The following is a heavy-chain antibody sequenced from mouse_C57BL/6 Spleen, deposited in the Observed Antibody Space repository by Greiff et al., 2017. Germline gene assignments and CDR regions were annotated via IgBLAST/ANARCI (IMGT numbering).Heavy chain of an antibody. CDR3: AKTGPYAMDY. CDR1: GYAFSSSW. Sequence: QVQLKQSGPELVKPGASVKISCKASGYAFSSSWMNWVKQRPGKGLEWIGRIYPGDGDTNYNGKFKGKATLTADKSSSTAYMQLSSLTSEDSAVYFCAKTGPYAMDYWGQGTSVTVSS. V-gene: IGHV1-82*01. D-gene: IGHD4-1*01. CDR2: IYPGDGDT. J-gene: IGHJ4*01.